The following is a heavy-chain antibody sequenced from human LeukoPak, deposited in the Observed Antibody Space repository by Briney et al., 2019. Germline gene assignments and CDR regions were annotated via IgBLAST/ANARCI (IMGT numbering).Heavy chain of an antibody. Sequence: PGGSLRLSCAASGFTFSSYWMSWVRQAPGKGLEWAANIKQDGSEKYYVDSVKGRFTISRDNAKNSLSLQTNNLRAEDTAVYYCARNMDYSNSVGDYSTFFFDYWGRGTLVTVSS. V-gene: IGHV3-7*01. J-gene: IGHJ4*02. CDR3: ARNMDYSNSVGDYSTFFFDY. CDR2: IKQDGSEK. CDR1: GFTFSSYW. D-gene: IGHD3-22*01.